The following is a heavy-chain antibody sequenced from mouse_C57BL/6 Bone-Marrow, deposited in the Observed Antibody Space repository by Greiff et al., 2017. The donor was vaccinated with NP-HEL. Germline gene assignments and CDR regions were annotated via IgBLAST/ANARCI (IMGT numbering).Heavy chain of an antibody. D-gene: IGHD1-1*01. Sequence: VKLLESGAELVKPGASVKISCKASGYAFSSYWMNWVKERPGKGLEWIGQIYPGDGDTKYNGKFKGKATLTADKSSSTAYMQVSSLTSEDSAVYCCSRGEYGSSQFGYAMDYWGQGTSVTVSS. CDR3: SRGEYGSSQFGYAMDY. CDR1: GYAFSSYW. J-gene: IGHJ4*01. V-gene: IGHV1-80*01. CDR2: IYPGDGDT.